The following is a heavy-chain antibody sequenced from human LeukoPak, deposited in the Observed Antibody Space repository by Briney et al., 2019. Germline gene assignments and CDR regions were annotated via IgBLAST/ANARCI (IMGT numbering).Heavy chain of an antibody. J-gene: IGHJ5*02. D-gene: IGHD3-9*01. V-gene: IGHV1-18*01. CDR1: GYTFTSYG. CDR3: ARDLKYNILTGYRSSFGFDP. Sequence: ASVKVSCKASGYTFTSYGISWVRQAPGQGLEWMGWISAYNGNTNYAQKLQGRVTMTIDTSTSTAYMELRSLRSDDTAVYYCARDLKYNILTGYRSSFGFDPWGQGTLVTVSS. CDR2: ISAYNGNT.